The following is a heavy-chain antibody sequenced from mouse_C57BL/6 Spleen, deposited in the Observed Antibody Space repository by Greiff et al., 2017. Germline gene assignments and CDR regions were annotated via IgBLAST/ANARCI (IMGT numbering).Heavy chain of an antibody. CDR2: INPNNGGT. J-gene: IGHJ4*01. CDR3: SSLVAMGY. Sequence: VQLQQSGPELVKPGASVKMSCKASGYTFTDYNMTWVKQSHGKSLEWIGYINPNNGGTSYNQKFKGKATLTVNKSASTTYMELRSLKSEDTAVYYCSSLVAMGYWGQGTSGTVSS. V-gene: IGHV1-22*01. CDR1: GYTFTDYN.